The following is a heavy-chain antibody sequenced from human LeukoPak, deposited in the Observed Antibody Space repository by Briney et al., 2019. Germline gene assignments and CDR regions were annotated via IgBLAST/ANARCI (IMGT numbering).Heavy chain of an antibody. CDR3: ARDQPYGTGHYMTS. Sequence: SETLSLTCAVYGGSFSGYYWSWIRQPPGKGLEWIGEINHSGSTNYNPSLKSRVTISVDTSKNQFSLKLSSVTAADTAVYYCARDQPYGTGHYMTSWGQGTLVTVSS. V-gene: IGHV4-34*01. J-gene: IGHJ4*02. D-gene: IGHD3-3*01. CDR1: GGSFSGYY. CDR2: INHSGST.